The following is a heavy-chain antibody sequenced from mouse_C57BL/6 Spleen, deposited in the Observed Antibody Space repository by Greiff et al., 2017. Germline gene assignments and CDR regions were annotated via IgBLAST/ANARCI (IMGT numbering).Heavy chain of an antibody. D-gene: IGHD2-1*01. V-gene: IGHV3-6*01. CDR2: ISYDGSN. J-gene: IGHJ4*01. CDR1: GYSITSGYY. Sequence: EVQLQESGPGLVKPSQSLSLTCSVTGYSITSGYYWNWIRHFPGNKLEWMGYISYDGSNNYNPSLKNRISITRDTSKNQFFLKLNSVTTEDTATYYCARAGGYYDYEAMDYWGQGTSVTVSS. CDR3: ARAGGYYDYEAMDY.